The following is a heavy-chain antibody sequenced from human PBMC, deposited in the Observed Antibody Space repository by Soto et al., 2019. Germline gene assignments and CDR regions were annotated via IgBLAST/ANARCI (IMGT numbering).Heavy chain of an antibody. CDR1: GGSISSGGYS. CDR2: IYHSGST. D-gene: IGHD3-22*01. J-gene: IGHJ3*02. CDR3: ARVGGYYHSSGYGVAAFDI. Sequence: SETLSLTCAVSGGSISSGGYSWSWIRQPPGKGLEWIGYIYHSGSTYYNPSLKSRVTISVDRSKNQFSLKLSSVTAADTAVYYCARVGGYYHSSGYGVAAFDIWGQGTIVPVSS. V-gene: IGHV4-30-2*01.